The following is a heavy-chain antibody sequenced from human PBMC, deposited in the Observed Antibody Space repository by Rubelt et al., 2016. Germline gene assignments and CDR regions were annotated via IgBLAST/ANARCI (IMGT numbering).Heavy chain of an antibody. Sequence: EVQLLESGGGLVQPGGSLRLSCAASGFTFSSYAMSWVRQAPGKGLEWVSAISGSGGSTYYADSVKGRFTISRDNSKNTLYLQMNSLRAEDTAVYYCASHYCGGDCSYSGPGWFDPWGQGTLVTVSS. J-gene: IGHJ5*02. D-gene: IGHD2-21*02. CDR3: ASHYCGGDCSYSGPGWFDP. V-gene: IGHV3-23*01. CDR2: ISGSGGST. CDR1: GFTFSSYA.